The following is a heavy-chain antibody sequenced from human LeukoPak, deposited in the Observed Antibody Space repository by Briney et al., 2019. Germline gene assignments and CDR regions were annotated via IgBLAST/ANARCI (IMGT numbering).Heavy chain of an antibody. Sequence: PGRSLRLSCEASGFTFSTYGMHWVRQAPGKGLEWVAVIWYDGSNKNYADSVKGLFTISRDNSKNTLYLQMNSLRAEDTAVYYCARGGRTTWHGMDVWGQGTTVTVSS. CDR1: GFTFSTYG. D-gene: IGHD4-17*01. V-gene: IGHV3-33*01. J-gene: IGHJ6*02. CDR3: ARGGRTTWHGMDV. CDR2: IWYDGSNK.